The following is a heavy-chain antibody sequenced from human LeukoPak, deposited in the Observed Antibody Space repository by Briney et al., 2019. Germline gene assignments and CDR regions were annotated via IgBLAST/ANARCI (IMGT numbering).Heavy chain of an antibody. V-gene: IGHV1-8*03. Sequence: ASVKVSCKASGYTFTSYDINWVRQATGQGLEWMGWMNPNSGNTGYAQKFQGRVTVTRNTSISTAYMELSRLRSDDTAVYYCARSPDYGDYPFDYWGQGTLVTVSS. CDR1: GYTFTSYD. D-gene: IGHD4-17*01. J-gene: IGHJ4*02. CDR3: ARSPDYGDYPFDY. CDR2: MNPNSGNT.